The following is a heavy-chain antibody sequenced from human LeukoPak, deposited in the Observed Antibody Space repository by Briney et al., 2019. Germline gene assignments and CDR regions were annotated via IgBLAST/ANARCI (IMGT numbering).Heavy chain of an antibody. V-gene: IGHV3-48*01. J-gene: IGHJ4*02. CDR2: ISSSSSTI. Sequence: GGSPRLSCAASGFTFSSYSMNWVRQAPGKGLEWVSYISSSSSTIHYADSVKGRFTISRDNSKNTLYLQMNSLRAEDTAVYYCAKSYYDSSGYYYFDYWGQGTLVTVSS. CDR3: AKSYYDSSGYYYFDY. D-gene: IGHD3-22*01. CDR1: GFTFSSYS.